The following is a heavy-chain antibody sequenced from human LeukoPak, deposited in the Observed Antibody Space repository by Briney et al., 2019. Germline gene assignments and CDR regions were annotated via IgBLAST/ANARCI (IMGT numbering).Heavy chain of an antibody. CDR3: ARVGPCSGGSCYPYYYYYMDV. D-gene: IGHD2-15*01. V-gene: IGHV4-59*01. CDR2: TYYSGST. Sequence: SETLSLTCTVSGGSISSYYWSWIRQPPGKGLEWIGYTYYSGSTNYNPSLKSRVTISVDTSKNQFSLKLSSVTAADTAVYYCARVGPCSGGSCYPYYYYYMDVWGKGTTVTVSS. J-gene: IGHJ6*03. CDR1: GGSISSYY.